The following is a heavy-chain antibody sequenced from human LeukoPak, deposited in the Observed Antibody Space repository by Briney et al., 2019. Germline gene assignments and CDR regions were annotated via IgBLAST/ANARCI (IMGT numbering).Heavy chain of an antibody. V-gene: IGHV3-21*01. J-gene: IGHJ4*02. CDR2: ISSSSSYI. CDR1: GFTFSSYS. D-gene: IGHD4-17*01. CDR3: ARDRYGDYKNFDY. Sequence: KPGGSLRLSCAVSGFTFSSYSMNWVRQAPGKGLEWVSSISSSSSYIYYADSVKGRFTISRDNAKNSLYLQMNSLRAEDTAVYYCARDRYGDYKNFDYWGQGTLVTVSS.